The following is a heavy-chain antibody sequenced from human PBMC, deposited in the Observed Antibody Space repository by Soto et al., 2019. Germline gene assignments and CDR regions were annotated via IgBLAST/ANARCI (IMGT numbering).Heavy chain of an antibody. CDR1: GGTFSSYT. D-gene: IGHD2-15*01. CDR2: IIPILVIA. Sequence: QVQLVQSGAEVKKPGSSVKVSCKASGGTFSSYTISWVRQAPGQGLEWMGRIIPILVIANYAQKFQGRVTITADKSTSTAYMELSSLRSEDTAVYYCAREGGYCSGGSCYSWTYGMDVWGQGTTVTVSS. CDR3: AREGGYCSGGSCYSWTYGMDV. J-gene: IGHJ6*02. V-gene: IGHV1-69*08.